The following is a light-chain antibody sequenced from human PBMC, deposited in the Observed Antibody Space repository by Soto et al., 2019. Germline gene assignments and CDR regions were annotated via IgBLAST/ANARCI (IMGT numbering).Light chain of an antibody. Sequence: QSVLTQPASVSGSPGQSITISCTGTASDIATYNHVSWYQQHPGKAPKVIIYDVSNRPSGVSSRFSGSKSGNTASLTISGLQADDEADYFCSSYTLTTTLFGGGTQLTVL. CDR2: DVS. CDR1: ASDIATYNH. V-gene: IGLV2-14*01. J-gene: IGLJ2*01. CDR3: SSYTLTTTL.